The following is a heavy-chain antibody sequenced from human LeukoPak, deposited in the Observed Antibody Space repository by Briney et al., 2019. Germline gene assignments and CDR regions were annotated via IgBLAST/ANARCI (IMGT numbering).Heavy chain of an antibody. D-gene: IGHD3-22*01. CDR1: GGSFSGFY. J-gene: IGHJ4*02. V-gene: IGHV4-34*01. CDR3: ASVPYSSGYYNY. CDR2: IHHSGST. Sequence: PSETLSLTCAVNGGSFSGFYWGWIRQPPGKGLEWIGEIHHSGSTNYNPSLKSRVTMSVDASKNQFSLKLSSVTAADTAVYYCASVPYSSGYYNYWGQGTLVTVSS.